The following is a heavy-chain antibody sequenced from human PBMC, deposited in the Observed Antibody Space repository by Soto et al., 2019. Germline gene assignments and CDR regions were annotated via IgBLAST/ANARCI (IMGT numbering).Heavy chain of an antibody. V-gene: IGHV5-51*01. CDR3: ARPVIFGDYRVGQIDY. Sequence: PGESLKISCKGSGYSFTSYWIGWVRQMPGKGLEWMGIIYPGDSDTRYSPSFQGQVTISADKSISTAYLQWSSLKASDTAMYYCARPVIFGDYRVGQIDYWGQGTLVTVSS. CDR1: GYSFTSYW. CDR2: IYPGDSDT. D-gene: IGHD4-17*01. J-gene: IGHJ4*02.